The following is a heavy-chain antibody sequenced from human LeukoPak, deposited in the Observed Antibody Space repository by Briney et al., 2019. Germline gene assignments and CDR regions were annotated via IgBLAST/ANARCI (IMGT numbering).Heavy chain of an antibody. V-gene: IGHV3-43D*04. CDR3: AKDKSEYSYGWEYLDY. CDR2: ISWDGGST. J-gene: IGHJ4*02. CDR1: GFTFDDYA. Sequence: GGSLRLSCAASGFTFDDYAMHWVRQAPGKGLEWVSLISWDGGSTYYADSVKGRFTISRDNSKNSLHLQMNSLRAEDTALYYCAKDKSEYSYGWEYLDYWGQGTLVTVSS. D-gene: IGHD5-18*01.